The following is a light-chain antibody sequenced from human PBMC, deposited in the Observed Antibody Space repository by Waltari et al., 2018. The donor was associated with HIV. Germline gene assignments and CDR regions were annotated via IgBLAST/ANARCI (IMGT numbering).Light chain of an antibody. CDR3: AVWDDSLNDLV. V-gene: IGLV1-36*01. CDR1: RSNLGNTA. Sequence: QSVLTQPPSVSEAPRQRVTISCSGSRSNLGNTAVNLYQQLPGKAPKLLIYYDDLLPSGVSDRFSGSKSGTSASLAISGLQSEDEADYYCAVWDDSLNDLVFGGGTKLTVL. CDR2: YDD. J-gene: IGLJ2*01.